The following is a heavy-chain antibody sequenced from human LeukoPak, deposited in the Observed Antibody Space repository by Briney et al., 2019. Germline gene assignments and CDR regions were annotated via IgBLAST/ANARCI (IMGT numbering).Heavy chain of an antibody. CDR1: GGSFSGYY. CDR2: INHSGST. Sequence: PSETLSLTCAVYGGSFSGYYWSWIRQPPGKGLEWIGEINHSGSTNYNPSLKSRVTISVDTSKNQFSLKLSSVTAADTAVYYCSRQRVGNYGYYYNYWGQGTLVTVSS. J-gene: IGHJ4*02. V-gene: IGHV4-34*01. CDR3: SRQRVGNYGYYYNY. D-gene: IGHD3-22*01.